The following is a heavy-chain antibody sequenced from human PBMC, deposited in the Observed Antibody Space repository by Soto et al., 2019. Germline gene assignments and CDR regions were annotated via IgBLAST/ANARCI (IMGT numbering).Heavy chain of an antibody. CDR1: GFTFSSYS. D-gene: IGHD2-21*01. CDR3: VKIVVVTSADS. CDR2: IERSGGTA. V-gene: IGHV3-23*01. J-gene: IGHJ4*02. Sequence: EVQLLESGGGSVQPGGSLRLSCAASGFTFSSYSMSWVRQATGKGLEWVSSIERSGGTAYYADSVKGRFTVSRDNSKNTLFVHMNSLRAEDTVVYYCVKIVVVTSADSWGQGTLVTGSS.